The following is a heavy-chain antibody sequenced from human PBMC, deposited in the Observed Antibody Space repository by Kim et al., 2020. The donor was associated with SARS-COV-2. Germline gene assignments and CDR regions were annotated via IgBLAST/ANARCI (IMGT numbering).Heavy chain of an antibody. CDR3: ARGNSGSCLYGMDV. CDR1: GFTFSSYA. Sequence: GGSLRLSCAASGFTFSSYAMHWVRQAPGKGLEWVAVISYDGSNKYYADSVKGRFTISRDNSKNTLYLQMNSLRAEDTAVYYCARGNSGSCLYGMDVWGRGTTVTVSS. V-gene: IGHV3-30*04. CDR2: ISYDGSNK. J-gene: IGHJ6*02. D-gene: IGHD1-26*01.